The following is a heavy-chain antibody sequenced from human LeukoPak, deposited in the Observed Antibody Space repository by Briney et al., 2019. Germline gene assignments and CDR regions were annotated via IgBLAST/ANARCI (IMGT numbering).Heavy chain of an antibody. CDR2: ISVYTGNT. Sequence: ASVKVSCKASGYTFTDYSFSWVRQAPGQGLEWMGWISVYTGNTHYAQNFQGRVTMTTDTSTSTAYMDLRSLTSDDTAVYFCARYSSGWYYAFDIWGQGTMVTVSS. D-gene: IGHD6-19*01. CDR3: ARYSSGWYYAFDI. V-gene: IGHV1-18*01. CDR1: GYTFTDYS. J-gene: IGHJ3*02.